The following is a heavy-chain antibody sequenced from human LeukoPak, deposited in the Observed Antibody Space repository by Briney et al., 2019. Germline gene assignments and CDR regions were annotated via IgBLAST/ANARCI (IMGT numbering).Heavy chain of an antibody. J-gene: IGHJ5*02. D-gene: IGHD1-26*01. CDR3: ARLGNNLGATTFGWFDP. CDR2: IYYSGST. V-gene: IGHV4-59*08. Sequence: PSETLSLTCTVSGGSISSYYWSWIRQLPGKGLEWIGCIYYSGSTNYNPSLKSRVTISVDTSKNQFSLKLSSVTAADTAVYYCARLGNNLGATTFGWFDPWGQGTLVTVSS. CDR1: GGSISSYY.